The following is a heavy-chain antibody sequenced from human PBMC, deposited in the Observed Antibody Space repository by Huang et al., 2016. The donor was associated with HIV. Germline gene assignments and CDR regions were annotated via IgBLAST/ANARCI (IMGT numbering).Heavy chain of an antibody. CDR3: ATKTAAMDI. J-gene: IGHJ6*02. CDR1: FTFGAYW. D-gene: IGHD1-7*01. Sequence: FTFGAYWMSWVRQSPGQGLEWVANIKQDESEKYYVESVKGRFNISRDKAKKVLFLEMNNVRVEDTATYYCATKTAAMDIWGQGTTVTVS. CDR2: IKQDESEK. V-gene: IGHV3-7*01.